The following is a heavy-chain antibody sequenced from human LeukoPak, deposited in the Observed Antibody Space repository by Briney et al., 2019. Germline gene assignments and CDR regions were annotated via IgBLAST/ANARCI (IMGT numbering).Heavy chain of an antibody. Sequence: SQTLSLTCAISGGSVSSNSTTWNWIRQSPSRGLEWLGRTWYRSKWYNEYTVSVKSRITINPDTSKNQFSLQLNSVTPEDTAVYHCARGSIIRGVPFDYWGLGTLVTVSS. CDR3: ARGSIIRGVPFDY. CDR1: GGSVSSNSTT. V-gene: IGHV6-1*01. J-gene: IGHJ4*02. D-gene: IGHD3-10*01. CDR2: TWYRSKWYN.